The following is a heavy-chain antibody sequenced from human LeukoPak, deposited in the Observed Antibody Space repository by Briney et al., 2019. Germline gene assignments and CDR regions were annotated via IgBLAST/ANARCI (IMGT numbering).Heavy chain of an antibody. Sequence: PSETLSLTCTVSGASISSYSWSWIRQPPGKGLEWIAYIYLDGNTDFQPSLKSRVTMSVDSSKNQVSLKLTSVTAADTAVCFCARRRGDMATIPDYHYYYMDVWGKGTTVTVSS. CDR3: ARRRGDMATIPDYHYYYMDV. V-gene: IGHV4-4*08. J-gene: IGHJ6*03. D-gene: IGHD5-24*01. CDR1: GASISSYS. CDR2: IYLDGNT.